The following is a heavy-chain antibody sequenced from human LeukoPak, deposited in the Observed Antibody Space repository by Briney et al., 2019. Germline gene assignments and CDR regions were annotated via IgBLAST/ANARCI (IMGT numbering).Heavy chain of an antibody. J-gene: IGHJ3*02. CDR1: GGTFSSYA. CDR3: AKGGVASSSWYFAFDI. D-gene: IGHD6-13*01. V-gene: IGHV1-69*13. CDR2: IIPIFGTA. Sequence: ASVKVSCKASGGTFSSYAISWVRQAPGQGLEWMGGIIPIFGTANYAQKFQGRVTITADESTSTAYMELSSLRSEDTAVYYRAKGGVASSSWYFAFDIWGQGTMVTVSS.